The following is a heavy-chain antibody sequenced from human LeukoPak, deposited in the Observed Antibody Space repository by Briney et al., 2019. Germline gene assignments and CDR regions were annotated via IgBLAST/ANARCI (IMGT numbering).Heavy chain of an antibody. V-gene: IGHV4-4*07. J-gene: IGHJ4*02. CDR2: IYTSGST. D-gene: IGHD3-22*01. CDR3: ARGQYYYDSSGTNLFDY. CDR1: GGSISSYY. Sequence: TSETLSLTCTVSGGSISSYYWSWIRQPAGKGLEWIGRIYTSGSTNYNPSLKSRVTMSVDTSKNQFSLKLSSVTAADTAVYYCARGQYYYDSSGTNLFDYWGQGTLVTVSS.